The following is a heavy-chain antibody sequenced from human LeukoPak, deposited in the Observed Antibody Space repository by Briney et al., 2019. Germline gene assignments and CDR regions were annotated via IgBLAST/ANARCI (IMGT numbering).Heavy chain of an antibody. V-gene: IGHV3-21*01. J-gene: IGHJ4*02. D-gene: IGHD1/OR15-1a*01. CDR1: GFTFSSYA. CDR2: ISSSSSYI. Sequence: GGSLRLSCAASGFTFSSYAMSWVRQAPGKGLEWVSSISSSSSYIYYADSVKGRFTISRDNAKNSLYLQMNSLRAEDTAVYYCARGLGTGYSDYWGQGTLVTVSS. CDR3: ARGLGTGYSDY.